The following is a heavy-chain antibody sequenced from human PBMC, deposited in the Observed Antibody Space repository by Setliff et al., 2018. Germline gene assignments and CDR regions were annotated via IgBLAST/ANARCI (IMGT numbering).Heavy chain of an antibody. V-gene: IGHV3-11*04. D-gene: IGHD2-15*01. CDR3: ARGGSGASTMIDFPNPLQPLP. J-gene: IGHJ5*02. Sequence: GSLRLSCAASGFTFSDYYMNWIRQAPGKGLEWLSYISRGGSTIYYADSVKGRFIISRANAKNSLFLEMDSLRGEDTAVYYWARGGSGASTMIDFPNPLQPLPWG. CDR1: GFTFSDYY. CDR2: ISRGGSTI.